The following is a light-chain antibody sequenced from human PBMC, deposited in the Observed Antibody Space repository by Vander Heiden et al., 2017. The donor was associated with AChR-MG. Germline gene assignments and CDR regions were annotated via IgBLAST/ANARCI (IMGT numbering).Light chain of an antibody. Sequence: IVLTQSPGTLSLSPGERATLPCRASQSGSSSYLAWYQQKPGQAPRLLIYGASSRATGIPDRFSGSGSGTDFTLTISRLEPEDFAVYYCQQYGSSPPYTFGQGTKLEIK. CDR3: QQYGSSPPYT. CDR1: QSGSSSY. V-gene: IGKV3-20*01. J-gene: IGKJ2*01. CDR2: GAS.